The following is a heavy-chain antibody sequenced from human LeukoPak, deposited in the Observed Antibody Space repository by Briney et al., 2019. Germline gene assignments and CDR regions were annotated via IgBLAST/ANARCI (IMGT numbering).Heavy chain of an antibody. D-gene: IGHD3-9*01. V-gene: IGHV1-18*01. CDR3: ARDQANSRYFDLLPSFDY. CDR1: GYTFTSYG. J-gene: IGHJ4*02. Sequence: ASVKVSCKASGYTFTSYGISWVRQAPGQGLEWMGWISAYNGNTNYAQKLQGRVTMTTDTSTSTAYMELRSLRSDDTAVYYCARDQANSRYFDLLPSFDYWGQGTLVTVSS. CDR2: ISAYNGNT.